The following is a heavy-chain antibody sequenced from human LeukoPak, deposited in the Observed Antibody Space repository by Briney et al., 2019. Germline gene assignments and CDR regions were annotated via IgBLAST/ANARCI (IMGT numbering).Heavy chain of an antibody. Sequence: RPGGSLRLSCAASGFTFDEYGMSWVRQAPGKGLEWVSGINWNGGSTGYADSVKGRFTISRDNAKNSLYLQMNSLRAEDTALYHCARVYYDSSGYCDYWGQGTLVTVSS. D-gene: IGHD3-22*01. CDR2: INWNGGST. J-gene: IGHJ4*02. V-gene: IGHV3-20*01. CDR1: GFTFDEYG. CDR3: ARVYYDSSGYCDY.